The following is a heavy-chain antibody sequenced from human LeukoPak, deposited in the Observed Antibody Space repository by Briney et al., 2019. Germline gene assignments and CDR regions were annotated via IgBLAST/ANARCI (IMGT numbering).Heavy chain of an antibody. J-gene: IGHJ4*02. Sequence: ASVKVSCKASGYTFTSYDINWVRQATGQGLEWMGWMYPNSGNTGYAQKFQGRVTMTRNTSISTAYMELSSLRSEDTAVYYCARGSYSYGSFDYWGQGTLVTVSS. D-gene: IGHD5-18*01. CDR1: GYTFTSYD. CDR2: MYPNSGNT. V-gene: IGHV1-8*01. CDR3: ARGSYSYGSFDY.